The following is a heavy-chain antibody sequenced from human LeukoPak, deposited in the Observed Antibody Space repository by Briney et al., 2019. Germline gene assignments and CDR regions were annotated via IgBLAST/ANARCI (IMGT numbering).Heavy chain of an antibody. D-gene: IGHD2-15*01. V-gene: IGHV3-53*01. J-gene: IGHJ4*02. CDR2: IYSGGST. CDR3: ARDLAGYCSGGSCYSDY. Sequence: GGSLRLSCAASGFTVSSNYMSWVRQAPGKGLEWVSVIYSGGSTYYADSVKGRFTISRDNSKNTLYLQMNSLRAEDTAVYYCARDLAGYCSGGSCYSDYWGQGTLVTVSS. CDR1: GFTVSSNY.